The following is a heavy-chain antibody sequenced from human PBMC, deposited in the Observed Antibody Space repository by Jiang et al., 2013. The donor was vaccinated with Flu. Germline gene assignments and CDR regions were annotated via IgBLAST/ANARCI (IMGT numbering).Heavy chain of an antibody. CDR1: GGTFSSYA. Sequence: GAEVKKPGSSVKVSCKASGGTFSSYAISWVRQAPGQGLEWMGRIIPILGIANYAQKFQGRVTITADKSTSTAYTELSSLRSEDTAVYYCGIAVAGTASYWGQGTLVTVSS. V-gene: IGHV1-69*04. J-gene: IGHJ4*02. CDR3: GIAVAGTASY. CDR2: IIPILGIA. D-gene: IGHD6-19*01.